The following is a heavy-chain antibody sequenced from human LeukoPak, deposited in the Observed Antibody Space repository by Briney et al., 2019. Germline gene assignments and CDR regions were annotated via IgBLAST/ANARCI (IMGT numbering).Heavy chain of an antibody. CDR3: ARDVTNYFDY. J-gene: IGHJ4*02. D-gene: IGHD3-3*01. V-gene: IGHV1-2*02. CDR2: INPNNGGT. Sequence: ASVKVSCKASGYTFTSYYIHWVRQAPGQGPEWMGWINPNNGGTNYAQKFQGRVTMTRDTSISTAYMEVRRLRSDDTAFYYCARDVTNYFDYWGQGTLVTVSS. CDR1: GYTFTSYY.